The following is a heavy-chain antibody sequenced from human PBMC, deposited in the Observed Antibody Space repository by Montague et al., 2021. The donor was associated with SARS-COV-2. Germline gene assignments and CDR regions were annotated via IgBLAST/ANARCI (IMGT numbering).Heavy chain of an antibody. Sequence: SETLSLTCTVSGGSISSVYWRWIRQPPGQGLEWIGDISDSGSTNYNPSLTSRVTMSVDTSKNQFSLKVNPVTAADTAVYYCARHYSATLPAVYWGQGTLVTVSS. CDR2: ISDSGST. CDR1: GGSISSVY. D-gene: IGHD2-15*01. V-gene: IGHV4-59*08. CDR3: ARHYSATLPAVY. J-gene: IGHJ4*02.